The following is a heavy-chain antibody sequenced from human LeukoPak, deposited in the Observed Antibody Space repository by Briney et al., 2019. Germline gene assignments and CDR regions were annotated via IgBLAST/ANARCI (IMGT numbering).Heavy chain of an antibody. CDR2: INHSGST. Sequence: PSETLSLTCAVYGGSFSVYYWSWIRQPPGKGLEWIGEINHSGSTNYNPSLKSRVTISVDTSKNQFSLKLSSVTAADTAVYYCARASITMIVVVFDYWGQGTLVTVSS. CDR3: ARASITMIVVVFDY. J-gene: IGHJ4*02. V-gene: IGHV4-34*01. CDR1: GGSFSVYY. D-gene: IGHD3-22*01.